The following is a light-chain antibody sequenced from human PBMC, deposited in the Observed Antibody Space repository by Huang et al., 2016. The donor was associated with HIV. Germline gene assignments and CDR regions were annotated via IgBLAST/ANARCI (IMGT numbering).Light chain of an antibody. J-gene: IGKJ2*01. CDR1: QSLLYSSNKETD. CDR2: WAS. CDR3: QQYYSAPYT. Sequence: DIVMTQSPDSLAVSLGERATLNCKSSQSLLYSSNKETDVAWYQQKPGQPPTLLIYWASTREAGVPDRFSGSGSGTDCTLTIFTLQAEDVAVYYCQQYYSAPYTFGQGTKLEIK. V-gene: IGKV4-1*01.